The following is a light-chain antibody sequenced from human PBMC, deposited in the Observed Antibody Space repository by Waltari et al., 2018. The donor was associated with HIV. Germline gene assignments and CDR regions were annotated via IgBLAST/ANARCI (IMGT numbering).Light chain of an antibody. CDR1: QSVLFTSNNKNY. CDR2: WAS. J-gene: IGKJ2*01. V-gene: IGKV4-1*01. Sequence: DVVMTQSPDSLAVSLGERATINCKSSQSVLFTSNNKNYLAWYQQKPGQPPKLLIDWASTRKSGVPDRFSGSGSGTGFTLTISSLQAEDVAVYYCQQYYTAPYTFGQGTKLEIK. CDR3: QQYYTAPYT.